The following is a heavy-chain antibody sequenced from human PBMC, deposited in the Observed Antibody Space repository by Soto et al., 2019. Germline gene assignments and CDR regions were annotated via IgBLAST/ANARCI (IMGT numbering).Heavy chain of an antibody. V-gene: IGHV2-5*02. CDR1: GFSLSTSGVG. J-gene: IGHJ4*02. Sequence: QITLKESGPTLVKPTQPLTLTCTFSGFSLSTSGVGVGWIRQPPGKALEWLALIYWDDDKRYSPSLKNRLTIXKXXSKNQVVLTKTNMDPVDTATYCCALVATLEGYFDYWGQGTLVTVSS. CDR3: ALVATLEGYFDY. CDR2: IYWDDDK. D-gene: IGHD5-12*01.